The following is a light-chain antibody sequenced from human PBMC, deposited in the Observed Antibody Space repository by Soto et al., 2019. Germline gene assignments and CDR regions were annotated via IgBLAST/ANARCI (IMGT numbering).Light chain of an antibody. V-gene: IGKV3-20*01. Sequence: EILLTQSTGTLSLSPGEIATLSCMASHSVSSSYLAWYQQKSGQAPRLLIYGASNRATGIPDRFSGSGSGTDFTFTISRLEPEDFAVYYCQQYGRSSWTFGQGTKVDIK. J-gene: IGKJ1*01. CDR2: GAS. CDR3: QQYGRSSWT. CDR1: HSVSSSY.